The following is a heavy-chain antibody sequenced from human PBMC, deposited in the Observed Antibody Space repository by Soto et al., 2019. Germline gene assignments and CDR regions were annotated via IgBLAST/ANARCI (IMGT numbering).Heavy chain of an antibody. Sequence: ASVKVSCKASGSTFTSYYMHWVRQAPGQGLEWMGIINPSGGSTSYAQKFQGRVTMTRDTSTSTVYMELSSLRSEDTAVYYCARSPLITMIVVVPYGAFDIWGQGTMVTVSS. CDR2: INPSGGST. V-gene: IGHV1-46*01. J-gene: IGHJ3*02. CDR3: ARSPLITMIVVVPYGAFDI. CDR1: GSTFTSYY. D-gene: IGHD3-22*01.